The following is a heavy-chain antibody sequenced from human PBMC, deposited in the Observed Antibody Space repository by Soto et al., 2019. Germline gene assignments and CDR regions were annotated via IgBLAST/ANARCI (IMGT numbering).Heavy chain of an antibody. CDR1: GGSISSYY. V-gene: IGHV4-59*01. D-gene: IGHD3-9*01. Sequence: SETLSLTCTVSGGSISSYYWSWIRQPPGKGLEWIGYIYYSGSTNYNPSLKSRVTISVDTSKNQFSLKLSSVTAADTAVYYCARATLTGPTYYYYYMDVWGKGTTVTVSS. CDR2: IYYSGST. CDR3: ARATLTGPTYYYYYMDV. J-gene: IGHJ6*03.